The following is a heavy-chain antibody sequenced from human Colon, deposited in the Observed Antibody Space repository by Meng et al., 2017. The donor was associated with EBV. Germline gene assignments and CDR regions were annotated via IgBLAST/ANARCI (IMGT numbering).Heavy chain of an antibody. CDR2: MDYRGCT. D-gene: IGHD2-2*01. J-gene: IGHJ4*02. V-gene: IGHV4-30-4*01. CDR3: ARGELLWDY. CDR1: GDPISSGKYF. Sequence: HLQESGPGLLKPSRTLSRTCTGLGDPISSGKYFWSGIRQPPGKGLEWIGYMDYRGCTFYNPSLKSRGTISVDTSKNQFSLKLSSVIAADTAVYFCARGELLWDYWGQGTLVTVSS.